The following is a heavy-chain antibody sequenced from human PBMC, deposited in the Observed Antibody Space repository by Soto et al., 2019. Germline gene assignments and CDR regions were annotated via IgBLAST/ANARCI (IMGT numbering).Heavy chain of an antibody. CDR3: ARSTLQLWPPYYYYGMDV. CDR1: GGTFSSYA. Sequence: SVKVSCNASGGTFSSYAISWVRQAPGQGLEWMGGIIPIFGTANYAQKFQGRVTITADESTSTAYMELSSLRSEDTAVYYCARSTLQLWPPYYYYGMDVWGQGTTVTVSS. V-gene: IGHV1-69*13. D-gene: IGHD5-18*01. CDR2: IIPIFGTA. J-gene: IGHJ6*02.